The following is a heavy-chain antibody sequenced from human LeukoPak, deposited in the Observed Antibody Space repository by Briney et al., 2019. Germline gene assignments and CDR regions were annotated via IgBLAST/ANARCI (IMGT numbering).Heavy chain of an antibody. Sequence: PSETLSLTCAVSGGSISSSNWWSWVRQPPGKGLEWIGEIYHSGSTNYNPSLKSRVTISVDKSKNQFSLKLSSVTAADTAVYYCASAKGRWLQLGAFDIWGQGTMVTVSS. CDR3: ASAKGRWLQLGAFDI. CDR1: GGSISSSNW. J-gene: IGHJ3*02. CDR2: IYHSGST. V-gene: IGHV4-4*02. D-gene: IGHD5-24*01.